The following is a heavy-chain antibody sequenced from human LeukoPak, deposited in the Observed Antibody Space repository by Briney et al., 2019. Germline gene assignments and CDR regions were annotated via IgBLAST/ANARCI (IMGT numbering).Heavy chain of an antibody. Sequence: GESLKISCKGSGYSFTSYWIGWVRQMPGKGLEWMGIIYPGDSDTRYSPSFQGQVTISADKSISTAYLQWSSLKASDTAMYYCARRGYCTNGVCYTFDYWGQGTLVTVSS. CDR2: IYPGDSDT. V-gene: IGHV5-51*01. J-gene: IGHJ4*02. CDR3: ARRGYCTNGVCYTFDY. CDR1: GYSFTSYW. D-gene: IGHD2-8*01.